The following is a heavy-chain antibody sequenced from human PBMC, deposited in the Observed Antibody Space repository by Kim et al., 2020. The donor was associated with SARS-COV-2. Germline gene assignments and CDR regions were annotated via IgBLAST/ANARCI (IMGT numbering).Heavy chain of an antibody. CDR1: GFTFSSYA. CDR3: AKDEITMIVVVPRGVFDF. CDR2: ISGSGGST. D-gene: IGHD3-22*01. Sequence: GGSLRLSCAASGFTFSSYAMSWVRQAPGKGLEWVSAISGSGGSTYYADSVKGRFTISRDNSKNTLYLQMNSLRAEDTAVYYCAKDEITMIVVVPRGVFDFCGQGTLVTLSS. J-gene: IGHJ4*02. V-gene: IGHV3-23*01.